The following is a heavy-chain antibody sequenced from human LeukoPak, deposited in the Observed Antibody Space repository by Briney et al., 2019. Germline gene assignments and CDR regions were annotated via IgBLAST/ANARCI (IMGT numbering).Heavy chain of an antibody. CDR3: VRDGLPSALDH. CDR1: GFTFNSKW. J-gene: IGHJ5*02. Sequence: PAGSLRLSCAASGFTFNSKWMHWVRPAPGRVLVWVAHINNDGRGTSYGDSAKGRFTISRDNAKNTLYLQMNSLRAEDTSIYYSVRDGLPSALDHWGQGTMVTVSS. V-gene: IGHV3-74*01. CDR2: INNDGRGT. D-gene: IGHD2-2*01.